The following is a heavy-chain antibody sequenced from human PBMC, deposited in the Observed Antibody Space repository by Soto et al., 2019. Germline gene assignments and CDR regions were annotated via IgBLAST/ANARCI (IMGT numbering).Heavy chain of an antibody. V-gene: IGHV3-48*01. CDR2: ISSSSSTI. CDR3: ARKTGYAFDI. Sequence: GGSLRLSCAASGFTFSSYSMNWVRQAPGKGLEWVSYISSSSSTIYYADSVKGRFTISRDNAKNSLYLQMNSLRPEDTAVYYCARKTGYAFDIWGQGTMVTVSS. CDR1: GFTFSSYS. J-gene: IGHJ3*02.